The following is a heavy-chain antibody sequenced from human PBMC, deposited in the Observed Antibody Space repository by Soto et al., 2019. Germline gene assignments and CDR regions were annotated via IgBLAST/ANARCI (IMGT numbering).Heavy chain of an antibody. V-gene: IGHV1-69*13. CDR2: IIPIFGTA. D-gene: IGHD5-18*01. CDR1: GGTFSSYA. Sequence: WASVKVSCKASGGTFSSYAISWVRQAPGQGLEWMGGIIPIFGTANYAQKFQGRVTITADESTSTAYMELSSLRSEDTAVYYCAREGTAMDYGMDVWGQGTTVTVSS. J-gene: IGHJ6*02. CDR3: AREGTAMDYGMDV.